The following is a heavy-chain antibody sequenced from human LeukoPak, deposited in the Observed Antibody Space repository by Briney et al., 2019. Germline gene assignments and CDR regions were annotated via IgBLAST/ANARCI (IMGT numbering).Heavy chain of an antibody. J-gene: IGHJ4*02. Sequence: PGGSLRLSCAASGFTFSSYAMSWVRQAPGKGLEWVSSISDSGGNTYYADSGKGRFTISRDNSKNTLCLQMNSLRAEDTAVHYCAKDGVWQSYYFDYWGQGTLVTVSS. CDR2: ISDSGGNT. D-gene: IGHD6-19*01. CDR1: GFTFSSYA. CDR3: AKDGVWQSYYFDY. V-gene: IGHV3-23*01.